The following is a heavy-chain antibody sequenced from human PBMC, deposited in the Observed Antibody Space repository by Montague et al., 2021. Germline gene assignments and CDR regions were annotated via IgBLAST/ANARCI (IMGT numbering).Heavy chain of an antibody. Sequence: SLRLSFAASGLIFSHSWMAWVRLPPGKGLEWVAGVNPDGSQVGYVESVKGRFTNSKDNAKNSLSLQMNSLRGDDTALYYCARNPAYGALDYWGQGTRVTVSS. D-gene: IGHD4/OR15-4a*01. J-gene: IGHJ4*02. CDR2: VNPDGSQV. CDR3: ARNPAYGALDY. CDR1: GLIFSHSW. V-gene: IGHV3-7*03.